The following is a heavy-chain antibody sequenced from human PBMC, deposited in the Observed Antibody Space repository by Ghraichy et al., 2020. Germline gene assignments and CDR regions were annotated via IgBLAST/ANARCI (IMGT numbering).Heavy chain of an antibody. CDR2: ISGSGGST. CDR3: AKDRSYYDISGYLAFDY. D-gene: IGHD3-22*01. J-gene: IGHJ4*02. V-gene: IGHV3-23*01. Sequence: GGSLRLSCAASEFTFNNYDMSWVRQAPGKGLEWVSAISGSGGSTYYADSVKGRFTISRDNSKNTLYLEMNSLRAEDPAVYYCAKDRSYYDISGYLAFDYWGQGTLVTVSS. CDR1: EFTFNNYD.